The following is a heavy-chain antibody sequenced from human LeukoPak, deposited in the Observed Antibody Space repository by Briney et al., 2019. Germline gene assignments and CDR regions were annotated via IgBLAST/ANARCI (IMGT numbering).Heavy chain of an antibody. CDR2: MNPNSGNT. Sequence: GASVKVSYKASGYTFTTYDINWVRQATGQGLEWRGWMNPNSGNTGYAQKSQGRVTMTRNTSISTAYMELSSLRSEDTAVYYCAIRYGSGEKYYYYYYMDVWGKGTTVTVSS. J-gene: IGHJ6*03. V-gene: IGHV1-8*01. CDR3: AIRYGSGEKYYYYYYMDV. CDR1: GYTFTTYD. D-gene: IGHD3-10*01.